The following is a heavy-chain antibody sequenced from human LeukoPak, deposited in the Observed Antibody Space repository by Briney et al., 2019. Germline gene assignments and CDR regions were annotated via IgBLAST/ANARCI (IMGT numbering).Heavy chain of an antibody. Sequence: GGSLRLSCAASGFTITSYEMNWVRQAPGKGLDWISYISRSGSSMYYADSVKGRFTISRDSAKNSLYLQMNSLRAEDTAVYYCAREVSALGNYFDSWGQGTLVTVSS. CDR3: AREVSALGNYFDS. CDR1: GFTITSYE. D-gene: IGHD7-27*01. V-gene: IGHV3-48*03. CDR2: ISRSGSSM. J-gene: IGHJ4*02.